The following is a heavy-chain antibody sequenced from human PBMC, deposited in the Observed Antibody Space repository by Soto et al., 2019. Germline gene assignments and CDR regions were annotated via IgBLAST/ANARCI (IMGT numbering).Heavy chain of an antibody. J-gene: IGHJ3*02. CDR2: ISSSSSTI. D-gene: IGHD4-17*01. CDR3: ALLRGYGDYVDAFDI. CDR1: GFTFSSYS. V-gene: IGHV3-48*01. Sequence: EVQLVESGGGLVQPGGSLRLSCAASGFTFSSYSMNWVRQAPGKGLEWVSYISSSSSTIYYADSVKGRFTISRDNAKNSLYLQMNSLRAEDTAVYYCALLRGYGDYVDAFDIWGQGTMVTVSS.